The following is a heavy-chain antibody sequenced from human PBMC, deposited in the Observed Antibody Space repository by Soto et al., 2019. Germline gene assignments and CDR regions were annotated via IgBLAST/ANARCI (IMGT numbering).Heavy chain of an antibody. CDR1: GFTFSSYA. V-gene: IGHV3-30-3*01. D-gene: IGHD6-19*01. CDR3: ARDPSRIAVAGSFDY. Sequence: QVQLVESGGGVVQPGRSLRLSCAASGFTFSSYAMHWVRQAPGKGLEWVAVISYDGSNKYYADSVKGRFTISRDNSKNTLYLQMNSLRAEDTAVYYCARDPSRIAVAGSFDYWGQGTLVTVSS. J-gene: IGHJ4*02. CDR2: ISYDGSNK.